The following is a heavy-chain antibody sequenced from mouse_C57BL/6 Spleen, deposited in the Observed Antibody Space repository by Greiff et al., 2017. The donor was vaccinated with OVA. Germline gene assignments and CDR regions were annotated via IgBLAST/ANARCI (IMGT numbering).Heavy chain of an antibody. J-gene: IGHJ3*01. CDR2: IDPETGGT. CDR1: GYTFTDYE. Sequence: QVQLQQSGAELVRPGASVTLSCKASGYTFTDYEMHWVKQTPVHGLEWIGAIDPETGGTAYNQKFKVKAILTADKSSSTAYMELRSLTSEDSAVYYCKRPPGVAYWGQGTLVTVS. V-gene: IGHV1-15*01. CDR3: KRPPGVAY.